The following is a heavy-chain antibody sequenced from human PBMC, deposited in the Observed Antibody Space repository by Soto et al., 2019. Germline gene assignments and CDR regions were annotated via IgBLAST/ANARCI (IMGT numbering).Heavy chain of an antibody. Sequence: SVKVSCKPSGTTLDSFTFSWVRQAPGQGLEWMGGFVPMFGSASIAQRFQGRVTITADASTGTGYMELRDLRSEDSAIYYCAREDDTTGHYSWFDPWGPGTLVTV. CDR1: GTTLDSFT. J-gene: IGHJ5*02. CDR2: FVPMFGSA. D-gene: IGHD3-22*01. V-gene: IGHV1-69*13. CDR3: AREDDTTGHYSWFDP.